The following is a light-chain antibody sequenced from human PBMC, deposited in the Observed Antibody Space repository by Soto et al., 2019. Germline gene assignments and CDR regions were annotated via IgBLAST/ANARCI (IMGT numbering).Light chain of an antibody. CDR3: QQYGSSPTWT. Sequence: VLTQPPGTLSLAPGERATLSCRATESISSSYLAWYQQKPGQAPRLLIYGASSRATGIPDRFSGSGSGTDFTLTISRLEPEDFAVYYCQQYGSSPTWTFGQGTKVDTK. CDR1: ESISSSY. V-gene: IGKV3-20*01. CDR2: GAS. J-gene: IGKJ1*01.